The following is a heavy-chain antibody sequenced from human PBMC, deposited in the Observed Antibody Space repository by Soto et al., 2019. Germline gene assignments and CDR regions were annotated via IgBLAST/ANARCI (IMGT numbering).Heavy chain of an antibody. CDR1: GDSVSSNTAA. CDR2: TYYRSKWYN. Sequence: SQPLSLTCAISGDSVSSNTAASNSIRQSPSRGLEWLGRTYYRSKWYNDYAVSVKSRITINPDTSKTQFSLQLNSVTPEDTAVYYCARASLLTYYYYGMDVWGQGTTVTVSS. CDR3: ARASLLTYYYYGMDV. D-gene: IGHD1-26*01. V-gene: IGHV6-1*01. J-gene: IGHJ6*02.